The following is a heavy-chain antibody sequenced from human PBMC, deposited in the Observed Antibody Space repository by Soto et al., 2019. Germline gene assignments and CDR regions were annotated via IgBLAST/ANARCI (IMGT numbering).Heavy chain of an antibody. CDR1: GGSFSNYY. CDR2: INHSGST. V-gene: IGHV4-34*01. D-gene: IGHD3-3*01. Sequence: NPSETLSLTCAVYGGSFSNYYWSWIRQSPGKGLEWIGEINHSGSTNYIPSLKSRVTISLDTSKNQFSLTLSSVTAADTAVYYCAGFFGSRYGRVDPWGQGTLVTVSS. CDR3: AGFFGSRYGRVDP. J-gene: IGHJ5*02.